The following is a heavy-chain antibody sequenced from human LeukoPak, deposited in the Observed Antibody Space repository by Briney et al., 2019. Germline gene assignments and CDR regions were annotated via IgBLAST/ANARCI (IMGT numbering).Heavy chain of an antibody. CDR2: ITSSSSYI. CDR1: GFTFSTYN. D-gene: IGHD3-22*01. Sequence: GGSLRLSCAASGFTFSTYNMNWVRQAPGKGLEWVSSITSSSSYIYYADSVKGRFTISRDNAKNSLYLQMNSLRAEDTAVYYCARSTLYYYDSSGYSNDAFDIWGQGTMVTVSS. CDR3: ARSTLYYYDSSGYSNDAFDI. V-gene: IGHV3-21*01. J-gene: IGHJ3*02.